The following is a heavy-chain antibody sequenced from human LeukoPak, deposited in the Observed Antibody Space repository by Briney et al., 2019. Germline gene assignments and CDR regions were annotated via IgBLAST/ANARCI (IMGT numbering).Heavy chain of an antibody. CDR3: ARSFEVDTAWDAFDI. D-gene: IGHD5-18*01. J-gene: IGHJ3*02. CDR2: LYHSGST. V-gene: IGHV4-38-2*02. Sequence: KSSETLSLTCSVSGYSISNDYYWGWIRQPPGKGLEWIGCLYHSGSTYYNPSLKSRVTTSVDTSKNRFSLKLSSVTAADTAVYYCARSFEVDTAWDAFDIWGQGTMVTVSS. CDR1: GYSISNDYY.